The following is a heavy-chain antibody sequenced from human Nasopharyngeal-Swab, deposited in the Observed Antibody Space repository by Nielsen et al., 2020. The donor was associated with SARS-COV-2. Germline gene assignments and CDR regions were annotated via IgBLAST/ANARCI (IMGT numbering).Heavy chain of an antibody. CDR2: IAHDASNE. CDR3: ARDAPAHYGAFY. Sequence: GGSLRLSCAASGFTFSCFGMHWVRQAPGKGLECVPFIAHDASNEYYGDSVKGRFSISRDSSKNTLYLQMDSLRGEDTAVYYCARDAPAHYGAFYWGRGNLVTVSS. D-gene: IGHD4-17*01. CDR1: GFTFSCFG. J-gene: IGHJ4*02. V-gene: IGHV3-30*03.